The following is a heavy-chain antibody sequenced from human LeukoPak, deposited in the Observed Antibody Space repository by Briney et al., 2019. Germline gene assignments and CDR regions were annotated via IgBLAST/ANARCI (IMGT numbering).Heavy chain of an antibody. V-gene: IGHV3-15*01. CDR2: IKSKSERGTT. D-gene: IGHD2-2*02. J-gene: IGHJ4*02. CDR3: TSNLYCSTSSCYTLDN. Sequence: PGGSLRLSCAASGFTFSNGWMSWVRQAPGKGLEWVGRIKSKSERGTTDYAAPVKGRFTISRDDSTNTVYQHMNSLKTEDTAVYFCTSNLYCSTSSCYTLDNWGQGTLVAVSP. CDR1: GFTFSNGW.